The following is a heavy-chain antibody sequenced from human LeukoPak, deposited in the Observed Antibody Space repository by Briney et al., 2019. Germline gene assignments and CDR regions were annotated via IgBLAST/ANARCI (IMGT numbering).Heavy chain of an antibody. CDR1: GFTFSGYY. CDR2: ISYDGSNK. V-gene: IGHV3-30*18. J-gene: IGHJ3*02. CDR3: AKMRSPTAHSGDAFDI. D-gene: IGHD4-17*01. Sequence: GRSLKLSCTASGFTFSGYYIHWVRQAPGKGLEWVAVISYDGSNKYYVHSLKGRFTISRDNSKNTLNLKMNSLRAEDTAVYYCAKMRSPTAHSGDAFDIWGQGTMVTVSS.